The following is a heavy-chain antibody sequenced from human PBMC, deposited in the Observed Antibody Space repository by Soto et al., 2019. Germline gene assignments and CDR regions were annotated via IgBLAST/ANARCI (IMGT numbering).Heavy chain of an antibody. CDR2: MSYDGSKE. CDR1: GFIFSDYG. J-gene: IGHJ4*02. D-gene: IGHD6-6*01. Sequence: QVQLVESGGGVVQPGRSLRLSCAASGFIFSDYGMHWVRQAPGKGLEWVGLMSYDGSKEYYADSVKGRFTISRDNSKNTLYLQMNSLSAEDSAVYYCAKDGRIAAFDYWGQGTLVIVSS. CDR3: AKDGRIAAFDY. V-gene: IGHV3-30*18.